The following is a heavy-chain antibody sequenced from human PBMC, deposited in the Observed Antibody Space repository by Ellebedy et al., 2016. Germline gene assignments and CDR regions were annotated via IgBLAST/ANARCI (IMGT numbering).Heavy chain of an antibody. CDR1: GFTFSSYG. V-gene: IGHV3-30*03. CDR2: ISYDGSNK. CDR3: ARGIADSSSSVGWDY. Sequence: GESLKISCAASGFTFSSYGMHWVRQAPGKGLEWVAVISYDGSNKYYADSVKGRFTISRDNSKNTLYLQMNSLRAEDTAVYYCARGIADSSSSVGWDYWGQGTLVTVSS. J-gene: IGHJ4*02. D-gene: IGHD6-6*01.